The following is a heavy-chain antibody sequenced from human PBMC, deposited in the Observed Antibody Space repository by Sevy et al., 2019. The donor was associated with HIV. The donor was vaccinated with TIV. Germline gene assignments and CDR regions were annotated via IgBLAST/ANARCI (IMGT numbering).Heavy chain of an antibody. CDR2: KESGGQT. J-gene: IGHJ4*02. D-gene: IGHD3-3*01. Sequence: GGSLRLSCAASGFSVSSYYMGWVRQAPGKGLEWVSTKESGGQTYYADSVRGRFTIARDESANNLFLQLNNLRAEDTGVYYCARITSTWSIDSWGQGTLVTVSS. CDR3: ARITSTWSIDS. CDR1: GFSVSSYY. V-gene: IGHV3-53*01.